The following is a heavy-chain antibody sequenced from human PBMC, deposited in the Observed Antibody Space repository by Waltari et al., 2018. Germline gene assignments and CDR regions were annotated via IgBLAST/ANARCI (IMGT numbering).Heavy chain of an antibody. V-gene: IGHV3-15*01. CDR3: VTTDSFSTTSDFGY. D-gene: IGHD6-6*01. J-gene: IGHJ4*02. Sequence: EVRLEESGGGLVKPGESLRLACATSGFRFNDAWMTWVRQAPGRGLEWLGHIKNRADGGSAEYAAPVKGRFIISRDESKSIVYLQMTGLKTEDTAVYYCVTTDSFSTTSDFGYWGQGTAVFVSS. CDR1: GFRFNDAW. CDR2: IKNRADGGSA.